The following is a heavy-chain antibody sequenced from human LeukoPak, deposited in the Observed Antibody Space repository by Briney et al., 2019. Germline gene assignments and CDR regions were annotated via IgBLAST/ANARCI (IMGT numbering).Heavy chain of an antibody. J-gene: IGHJ6*03. CDR2: MNLNSGNT. Sequence: ASVKVSCKASGYTFTSYDINWVRQATGQGLEWMGWMNLNSGNTGYAQKFQGRVTMTRNTSISTAYMELSSLRSEDTAVYYCARAHIVVVPAARGRGPYYMDVWGKGTTVTISS. CDR3: ARAHIVVVPAARGRGPYYMDV. CDR1: GYTFTSYD. D-gene: IGHD2-2*01. V-gene: IGHV1-8*01.